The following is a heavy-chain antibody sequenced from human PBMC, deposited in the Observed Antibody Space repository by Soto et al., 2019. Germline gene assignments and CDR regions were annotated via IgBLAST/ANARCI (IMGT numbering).Heavy chain of an antibody. CDR1: AHTFTRYS. J-gene: IGHJ2*01. V-gene: IGHV1-3*01. D-gene: IGHD1-1*01. CDR3: ARQNNPYSYIDL. Sequence: ASVKVSCKPSAHTFTRYSIHWVLQAPGQRLEWMAWINPANGYTKYSQKFQDRVTVTRDTSASTVYMELTSLRSEDTAVYFCARQNNPYSYIDLWGRGTLVTVSS. CDR2: INPANGYT.